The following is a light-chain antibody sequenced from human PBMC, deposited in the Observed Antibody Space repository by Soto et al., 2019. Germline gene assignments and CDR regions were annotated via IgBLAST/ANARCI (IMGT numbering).Light chain of an antibody. CDR1: QTIGRY. Sequence: DIQMTQFPSSLSASVGARVTITCRASQTIGRYLNWYQQKPGKVPKLLIYAASNLQSGVPARFSGSGSGTDFTLTITSLQPEDFATYYCEQSYSALLFTFGPGTKVDI. CDR3: EQSYSALLFT. J-gene: IGKJ3*01. CDR2: AAS. V-gene: IGKV1-39*01.